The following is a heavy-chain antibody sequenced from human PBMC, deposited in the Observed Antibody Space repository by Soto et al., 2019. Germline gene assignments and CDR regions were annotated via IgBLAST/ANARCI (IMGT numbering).Heavy chain of an antibody. Sequence: GGSLRLSCAASGFTFSSYDMHWVRQATGKGLEWVSAIGTAGDTYYPGSVKGRFTISRENAKNSLYLQMNSLRAGDTAVYYCARGARGLRFADYWGQGTLVTVSS. J-gene: IGHJ4*02. D-gene: IGHD5-12*01. CDR1: GFTFSSYD. CDR3: ARGARGLRFADY. CDR2: IGTAGDT. V-gene: IGHV3-13*01.